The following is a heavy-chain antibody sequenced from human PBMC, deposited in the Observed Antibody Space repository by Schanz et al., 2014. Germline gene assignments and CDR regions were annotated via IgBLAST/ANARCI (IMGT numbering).Heavy chain of an antibody. J-gene: IGHJ4*02. D-gene: IGHD6-13*01. V-gene: IGHV1-69*02. CDR2: IIPSLGIA. CDR3: ASSGAGYSSSWDFDY. Sequence: QVQLVQSEAEVKKPGSSVKVSCKASGGTFSSFGINWVRQAPGQGLEWMGRIIPSLGIANYAQKFQGRVTITADKSTFTAYMDVSSLRSEDTAVYYCASSGAGYSSSWDFDYWGQGTLVTVSS. CDR1: GGTFSSFG.